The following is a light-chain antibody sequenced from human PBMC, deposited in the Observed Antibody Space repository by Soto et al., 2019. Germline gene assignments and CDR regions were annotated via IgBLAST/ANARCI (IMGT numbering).Light chain of an antibody. J-gene: IGKJ3*01. CDR2: KAS. CDR3: QQYNSYLGT. Sequence: DIQMTQSTSTLSASVGDRVTITCRARQSISSWLAWYQQKPGKAPKLLIYKASSLESGVPSRFSGSGSGTEFTLTISSLQPDDFATYYCQQYNSYLGTFGPGTKVDIK. V-gene: IGKV1-5*03. CDR1: QSISSW.